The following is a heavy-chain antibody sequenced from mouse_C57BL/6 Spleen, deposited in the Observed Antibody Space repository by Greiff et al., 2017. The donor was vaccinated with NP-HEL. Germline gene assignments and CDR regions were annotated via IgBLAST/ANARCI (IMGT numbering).Heavy chain of an antibody. CDR3: AREGSTWYFDV. D-gene: IGHD1-1*01. CDR1: GYSITSGYD. V-gene: IGHV3-1*01. CDR2: ISYSGST. J-gene: IGHJ1*03. Sequence: EVQRVESGPGMVKPSQSLSLTCTVTGYSITSGYDWHWIRHFPGNKLEWMGYISYSGSTNYNPSLKSRISITHDTSKNHFFLKLNSVTTEDTATYYCAREGSTWYFDVWGTGTTVTVSS.